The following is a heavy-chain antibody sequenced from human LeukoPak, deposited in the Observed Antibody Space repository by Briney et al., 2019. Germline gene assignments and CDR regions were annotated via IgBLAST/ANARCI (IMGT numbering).Heavy chain of an antibody. J-gene: IGHJ6*03. CDR1: GGSISSYY. CDR3: ARGQYDYVWGSYRYRGYYYYYMDV. Sequence: SETLSLTCTVSGGSISSYYWSWIRQPPGKGLEWIGYIYYSGSTNYNPSLKSRVTISVDTSKNQFSLKLSSVTAADTAVYYCARGQYDYVWGSYRYRGYYYYYMDVWGKGTTVTVSS. V-gene: IGHV4-59*01. D-gene: IGHD3-16*02. CDR2: IYYSGST.